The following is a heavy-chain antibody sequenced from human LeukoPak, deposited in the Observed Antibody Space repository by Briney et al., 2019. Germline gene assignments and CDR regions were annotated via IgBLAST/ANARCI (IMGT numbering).Heavy chain of an antibody. D-gene: IGHD6-13*01. V-gene: IGHV4-34*01. CDR3: ARVSVAGTGPDY. CDR2: INHSGST. Sequence: MPSETLSLTCAVYGGSFSGYYWSWIRQPPGRGLEWIGEINHSGSTNYNPSLKSRVTISVDTSKNQFSLKLSSVTAADTAVYYCARVSVAGTGPDYWGQGTLVTVSS. J-gene: IGHJ4*02. CDR1: GGSFSGYY.